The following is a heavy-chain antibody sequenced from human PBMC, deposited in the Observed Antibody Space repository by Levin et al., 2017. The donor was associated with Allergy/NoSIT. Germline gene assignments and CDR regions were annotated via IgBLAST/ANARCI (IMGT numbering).Heavy chain of an antibody. Sequence: SETLSLTCTASGGSVNSYYWTWIRQPPGKGLEWIGYIYNSGSTNYNPSLKSRVTISVDTSKNQFSLKLSSVTAADTAVYYCARGVVWLDYYYMDVWGKGTTVTVSS. J-gene: IGHJ6*03. CDR2: IYNSGST. D-gene: IGHD5-12*01. CDR3: ARGVVWLDYYYMDV. V-gene: IGHV4-59*02. CDR1: GGSVNSYY.